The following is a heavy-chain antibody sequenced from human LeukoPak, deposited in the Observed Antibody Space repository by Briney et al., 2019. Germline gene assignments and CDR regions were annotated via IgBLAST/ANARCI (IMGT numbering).Heavy chain of an antibody. V-gene: IGHV1-8*01. D-gene: IGHD6-13*01. J-gene: IGHJ6*02. Sequence: GASVKVSCKASGYTFTSYDINWVRQATGQGLEWMGWMNPNSGNTGYAQKFQGRVTMTRNTSISTAYMELSSLRSEDTAVYYCAIPGIAAARTGMDVWGQGTTVTVSS. CDR1: GYTFTSYD. CDR3: AIPGIAAARTGMDV. CDR2: MNPNSGNT.